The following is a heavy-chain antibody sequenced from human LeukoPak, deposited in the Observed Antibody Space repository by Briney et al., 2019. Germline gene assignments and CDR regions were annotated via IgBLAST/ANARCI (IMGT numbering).Heavy chain of an antibody. V-gene: IGHV3-23*01. CDR1: GFTLSSYP. J-gene: IGHJ3*02. Sequence: GGSLRLSCAASGFTLSSYPMSWVRQAPGKGLEWVSSIRGSGGCTYYADSVKGRFTISRNNSKNTLYLQMNSIRAKDTAVYYSAKDRVNRKYYYDSSGYYGKNAFDIWGEGKMLTVSS. D-gene: IGHD3-22*01. CDR2: IRGSGGCT. CDR3: AKDRVNRKYYYDSSGYYGKNAFDI.